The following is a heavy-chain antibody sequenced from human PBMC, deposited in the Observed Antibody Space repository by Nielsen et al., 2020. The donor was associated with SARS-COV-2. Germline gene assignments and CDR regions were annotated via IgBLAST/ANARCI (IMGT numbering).Heavy chain of an antibody. J-gene: IGHJ4*02. CDR1: GFTFSSYA. Sequence: GESLKISCAASGFTFSSYAMHWVRQAPGKGLEWVAVISYDGSNKYYADSVKGRFTISRDNSKNTLYLQMNSLRAEDTAVYYCARAPRGCTNGVCYTGYFDYWGQGTLVTVSS. D-gene: IGHD2-8*01. V-gene: IGHV3-30-3*01. CDR2: ISYDGSNK. CDR3: ARAPRGCTNGVCYTGYFDY.